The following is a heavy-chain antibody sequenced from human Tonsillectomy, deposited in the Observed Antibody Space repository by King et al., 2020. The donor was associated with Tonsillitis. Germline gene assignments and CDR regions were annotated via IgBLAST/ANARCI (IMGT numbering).Heavy chain of an antibody. CDR3: ARTVATKNDY. V-gene: IGHV3-7*01. D-gene: IGHD5-12*01. CDR2: IKQDGSEK. J-gene: IGHJ4*02. Sequence: VQLVESGGGLVQPGGSLRLSCAASGFTFSNYWMNWVRQAPGKGLEWVANIKQDGSEKYYVDSVKGRFTISRDNAKNSLYLQMNSLRAEDTAVYYCARTVATKNDYWGQGTLVTVSS. CDR1: GFTFSNYW.